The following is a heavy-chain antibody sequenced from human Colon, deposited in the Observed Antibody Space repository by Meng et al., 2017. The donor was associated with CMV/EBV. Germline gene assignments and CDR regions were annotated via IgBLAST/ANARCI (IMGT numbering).Heavy chain of an antibody. CDR2: IYPSDSDT. CDR1: GYSFATSW. V-gene: IGHV5-51*01. D-gene: IGHD3-16*01. CDR3: ARRRGGTGAFNV. Sequence: GESLKISCQDSGYSFATSWIGWVRQMPGKGLEWMGIIYPSDSDTRYSPSFQGQATISVDKSINTAYLQWSSLKASDTAMYFCARRRGGTGAFNVWGHGTMVTVSS. J-gene: IGHJ3*01.